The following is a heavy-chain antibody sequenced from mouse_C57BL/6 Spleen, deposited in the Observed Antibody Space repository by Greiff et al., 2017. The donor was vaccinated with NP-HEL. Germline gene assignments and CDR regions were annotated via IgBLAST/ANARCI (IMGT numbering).Heavy chain of an antibody. CDR1: GYTFTSYD. CDR2: IYPRDGST. J-gene: IGHJ4*01. Sequence: QVQLQQSGPELVKPGASVKLSCKASGYTFTSYDINWVKQRPGQGLEWIGWIYPRDGSTKYNEKFKGKATLTVDTSSSTAYMELHSLTSEDSAVYFCAPLFITTVVADGYAMDYWGQGTSVTVSS. CDR3: APLFITTVVADGYAMDY. D-gene: IGHD1-1*01. V-gene: IGHV1-85*01.